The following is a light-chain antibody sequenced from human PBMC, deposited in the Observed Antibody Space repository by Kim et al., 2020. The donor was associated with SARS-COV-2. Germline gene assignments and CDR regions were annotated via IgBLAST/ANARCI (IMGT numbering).Light chain of an antibody. CDR3: NSRDSSGNHLV. J-gene: IGLJ2*01. CDR1: SLRSYY. CDR2: GKN. Sequence: ALGQPVRITCQGDSLRSYYASWYQQEPGQAPVLVIYGKNNRPSGIPDRFSGSSSGNTASLTITGAQAEDEADYYCNSRDSSGNHLVFVGGTQLTVL. V-gene: IGLV3-19*01.